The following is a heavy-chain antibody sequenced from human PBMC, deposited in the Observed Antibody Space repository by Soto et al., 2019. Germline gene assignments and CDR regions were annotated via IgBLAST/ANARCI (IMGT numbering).Heavy chain of an antibody. Sequence: QVQLVESGGGVVQPGRSLRLSCAASGFTFSSYGMHWVRQAPGKGLEWVAVISYDGSNKYYADSVKGRFTISRDNSKNTLYLQMNSLRAEDTAVYYCAKDIGSSGWYWSVTLDYWGQGTLVTVSS. CDR3: AKDIGSSGWYWSVTLDY. D-gene: IGHD6-13*01. CDR1: GFTFSSYG. CDR2: ISYDGSNK. V-gene: IGHV3-30*18. J-gene: IGHJ4*02.